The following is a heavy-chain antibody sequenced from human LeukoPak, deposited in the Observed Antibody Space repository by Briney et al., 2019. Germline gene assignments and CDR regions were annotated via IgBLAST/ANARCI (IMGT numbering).Heavy chain of an antibody. D-gene: IGHD6-13*01. CDR3: ARDVGIAAVAY. CDR2: ISSSGSTI. J-gene: IGHJ4*02. CDR1: GFTLSDYY. V-gene: IGHV3-11*04. Sequence: GGSLRLSCAASGFTLSDYYMSWIRQAAGKGLEGVSYISSSGSTIYYADSVKGRFIISRDNAKNSLYLQMNSLRAEDTAVYYCARDVGIAAVAYWGQGTLVTVSS.